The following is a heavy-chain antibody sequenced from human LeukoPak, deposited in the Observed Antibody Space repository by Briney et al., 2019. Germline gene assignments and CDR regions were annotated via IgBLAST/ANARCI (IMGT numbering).Heavy chain of an antibody. V-gene: IGHV1-69*04. Sequence: SVKVSCKASGGTFSSYAISWVRQAPGQGLEWMGRIIPILGIANYAQKFQRRVTITADKSTSTAYMELSSLRSEDTAVYYCARPDYYDSSGDIYYSYSGVYVWGQRATVTVSS. D-gene: IGHD3-22*01. CDR2: IIPILGIA. J-gene: IGHJ6*02. CDR1: GGTFSSYA. CDR3: ARPDYYDSSGDIYYSYSGVYV.